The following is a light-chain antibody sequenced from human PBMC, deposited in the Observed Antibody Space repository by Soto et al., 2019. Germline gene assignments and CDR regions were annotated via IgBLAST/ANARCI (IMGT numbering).Light chain of an antibody. CDR2: GAS. J-gene: IGKJ5*01. CDR1: QSVSSN. Sequence: ERVMTQSPATLSVSPGERATLSCRASQSVSSNLAWYQQKRGQAPRLLIYGASTRATGIPARFSGSGSETEFTLTITSLQSEDFAVYYCQQYNNWPAITFGQGTRLEIK. V-gene: IGKV3D-15*01. CDR3: QQYNNWPAIT.